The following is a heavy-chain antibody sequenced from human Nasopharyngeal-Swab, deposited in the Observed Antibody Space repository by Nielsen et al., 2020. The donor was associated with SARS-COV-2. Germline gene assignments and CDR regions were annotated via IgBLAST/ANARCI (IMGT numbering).Heavy chain of an antibody. CDR1: GFTFGDYA. J-gene: IGHJ3*02. CDR3: ARSVGSFYGQGAFDI. D-gene: IGHD1-26*01. V-gene: IGHV3-49*01. CDR2: IRSKTYGGAP. Sequence: GGSLRLSCTPSGFTFGDYAMSWFRQAPGKGLEWVGFIRSKTYGGAPEYAASVKGRFTTSRDGAESIAYLQMNSLETEDTGVYYCARSVGSFYGQGAFDIWGQGTMVTVSS.